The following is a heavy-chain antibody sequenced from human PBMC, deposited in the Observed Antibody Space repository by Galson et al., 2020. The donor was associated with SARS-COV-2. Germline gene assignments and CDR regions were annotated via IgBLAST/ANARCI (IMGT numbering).Heavy chain of an antibody. Sequence: SGNTLVKPTQTLTLTCTFSGFSLSTRGVGVGWIRQPPGKALEWPALIYWDDDKRYSPSLKSRLTITKDTSKNQVVLTMTNMDPVDTATYYCAHNLGSSWYGDWFDPWGQGTLVTVSS. V-gene: IGHV2-5*02. J-gene: IGHJ5*02. CDR3: AHNLGSSWYGDWFDP. CDR2: IYWDDDK. CDR1: GFSLSTRGVG. D-gene: IGHD6-13*01.